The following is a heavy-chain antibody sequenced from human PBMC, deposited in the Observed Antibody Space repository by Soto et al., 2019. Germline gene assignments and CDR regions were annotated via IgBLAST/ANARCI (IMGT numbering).Heavy chain of an antibody. Sequence: SETLSLTCTVSGDSISSYYLSWIRQPSGKGLEWIGRIYSSVSTNYNPSLKSRVTMSVDTSKNQFSLKLSSVTAADTAVYFCARGYPHCSRTSCYFQDWGQGTLVTVSS. V-gene: IGHV4-4*07. J-gene: IGHJ1*01. CDR3: ARGYPHCSRTSCYFQD. CDR1: GDSISSYY. CDR2: IYSSVST. D-gene: IGHD2-2*01.